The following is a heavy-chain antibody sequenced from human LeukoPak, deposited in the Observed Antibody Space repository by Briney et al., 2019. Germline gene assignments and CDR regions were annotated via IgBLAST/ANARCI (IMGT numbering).Heavy chain of an antibody. CDR1: GGSFSGYY. Sequence: PSETLSLTCAVYGGSFSGYYWSWIRQPPGKGLEWIGEVYHDGNTKYSPSFRSRVTMSVDNSKSQFSLELSSVTAADTAVYYCASSNNYVWFDPWGQGALVTVSS. CDR3: ASSNNYVWFDP. J-gene: IGHJ5*02. V-gene: IGHV4-34*01. D-gene: IGHD4-11*01. CDR2: VYHDGNT.